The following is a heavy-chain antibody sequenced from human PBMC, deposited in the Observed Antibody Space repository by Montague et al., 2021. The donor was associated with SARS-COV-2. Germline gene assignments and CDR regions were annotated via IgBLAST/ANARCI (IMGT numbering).Heavy chain of an antibody. D-gene: IGHD5/OR15-5a*01. CDR2: IHYSGSA. CDR1: GGSINSGNYY. V-gene: IGHV4-31*03. Sequence: TLSLTCTVSGGSINSGNYYWSWIRQHPGKGLEWLGNIHYSGSAYYSPSLRSRLTISMDTSKNQLSLTVNSVTAADTAMYYCARGSRRLDSLDLWGQGTLVTVSS. CDR3: ARGSRRLDSLDL. J-gene: IGHJ5*02.